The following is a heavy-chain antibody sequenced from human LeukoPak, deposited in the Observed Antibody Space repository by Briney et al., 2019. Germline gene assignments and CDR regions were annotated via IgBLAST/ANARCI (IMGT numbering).Heavy chain of an antibody. J-gene: IGHJ4*02. V-gene: IGHV1-8*02. Sequence: ASVKVSCKASGHTFTSCNMHWVRQAPGQGLEWMGWMNPNSGNTGYAQKFQGRVTMTRNTSISTAYMELSSLRSGDTAVYYCARADYDSSASTRKQIDYWGQGTLVTVSS. CDR1: GHTFTSCN. CDR3: ARADYDSSASTRKQIDY. D-gene: IGHD3-22*01. CDR2: MNPNSGNT.